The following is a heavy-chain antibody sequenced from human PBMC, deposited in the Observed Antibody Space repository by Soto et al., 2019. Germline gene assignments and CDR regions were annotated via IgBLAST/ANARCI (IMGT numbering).Heavy chain of an antibody. V-gene: IGHV1-2*04. CDR3: ATGAYGWFAFDI. CDR2: INPNSGGT. CDR1: GYTFTGYY. J-gene: IGHJ3*02. Sequence: EASVKVSCKASGYTFTGYYMHWVRQAPGQGLEWMGWINPNSGGTNYAQKLQGWVTMTRDTSISTAYMELSRLRSDDTAVYYCATGAYGWFAFDIWGQGTMVTVSS. D-gene: IGHD4-17*01.